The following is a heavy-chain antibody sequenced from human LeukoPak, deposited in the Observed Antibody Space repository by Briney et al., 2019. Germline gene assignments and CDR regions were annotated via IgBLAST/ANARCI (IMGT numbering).Heavy chain of an antibody. CDR2: IYYIEST. CDR1: RVSICIISYY. V-gene: IGHV4-39*01. D-gene: IGHD6-19*01. Sequence: SETLSLTCTVSRVSICIISYYCGSVRQPPGEGLGWNGCIYYIESTYYSPSPKSRVTISVETSKYKFSLKLSSVTAADTAVDYCARSWPYMSSPGALDIWGKGTMVTVSS. CDR3: ARSWPYMSSPGALDI. J-gene: IGHJ3*02.